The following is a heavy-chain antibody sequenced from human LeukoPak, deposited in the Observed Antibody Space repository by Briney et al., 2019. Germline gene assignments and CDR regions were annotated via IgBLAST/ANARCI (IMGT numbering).Heavy chain of an antibody. CDR1: GFTFSSYS. CDR3: ASYYGSGSYYPNTPGDAFDI. Sequence: GGSLRLSCAASGFTFSSYSMNWVRQAPGKGLEWVSSISSSSSYIYYADSVKGRFTISRDNAKNSLYLQMNSLRAEDTAVYYCASYYGSGSYYPNTPGDAFDIWGQGTMVTVSS. CDR2: ISSSSSYI. V-gene: IGHV3-21*01. D-gene: IGHD3-10*01. J-gene: IGHJ3*02.